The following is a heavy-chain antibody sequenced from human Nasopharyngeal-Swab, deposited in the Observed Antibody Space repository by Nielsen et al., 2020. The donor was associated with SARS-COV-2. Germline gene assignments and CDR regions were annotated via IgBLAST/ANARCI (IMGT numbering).Heavy chain of an antibody. CDR2: IYYSGST. CDR1: GGSISSSSYY. CDR3: ARVRVRGGYWFDP. D-gene: IGHD3-10*01. V-gene: IGHV4-39*07. Sequence: SETLSLTCTVSGGSISSSSYYWGWIRQPPGKGLEWIGSIYYSGSTYYNPSLKGRVTISVDRSKNQFSLKLSSVTAADTAVYYCARVRVRGGYWFDPWGQGTLVTVSS. J-gene: IGHJ5*02.